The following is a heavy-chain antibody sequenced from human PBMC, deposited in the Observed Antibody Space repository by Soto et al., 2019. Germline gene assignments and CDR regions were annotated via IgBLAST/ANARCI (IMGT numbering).Heavy chain of an antibody. V-gene: IGHV4-30-2*01. J-gene: IGHJ5*02. D-gene: IGHD2-2*01. CDR2: IYHSGST. CDR3: ARVPDR. CDR1: GGSISSGGYS. Sequence: SETLSLTGADSGGSISSGGYSWSWIRQPPGKGLEWIGYIYHSGSTYYNPSLKSRVTISVDRSKNQFSLKLSSVTAADTAVYYCARVPDRWGQGTLVTVSS.